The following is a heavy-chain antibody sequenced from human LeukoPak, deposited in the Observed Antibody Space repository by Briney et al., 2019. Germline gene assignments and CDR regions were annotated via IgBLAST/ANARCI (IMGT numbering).Heavy chain of an antibody. J-gene: IGHJ4*02. V-gene: IGHV3-23*01. Sequence: PGGSLRLSCAASGFTLNNYAMSWVRQAPGKGLEWFSAISSSSRSTWNADSVEGRFTISRDNSKNTLYLQMNSLRAEDTATYYCAKDHSDCRGRDCFLHQDWGQGTLVTVPS. CDR3: AKDHSDCRGRDCFLHQD. D-gene: IGHD3/OR15-3a*01. CDR1: GFTLNNYA. CDR2: ISSSSRST.